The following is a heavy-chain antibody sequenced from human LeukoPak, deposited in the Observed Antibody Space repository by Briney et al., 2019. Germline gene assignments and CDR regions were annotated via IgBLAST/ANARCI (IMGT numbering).Heavy chain of an antibody. CDR1: GYSFTSYW. J-gene: IGHJ3*02. V-gene: IGHV5-51*01. CDR2: IYPGDSDT. D-gene: IGHD2-15*01. CDR3: ARDLGYCSGGSCQIDAFDI. Sequence: GESLKISCKGSGYSFTSYWIGWVRQLPGKGLEWMGIIYPGDSDTRYSPSFQGQVTISADKSISTAYLQWSSLKASDTAMYNCARDLGYCSGGSCQIDAFDIWGQGTMVTVSS.